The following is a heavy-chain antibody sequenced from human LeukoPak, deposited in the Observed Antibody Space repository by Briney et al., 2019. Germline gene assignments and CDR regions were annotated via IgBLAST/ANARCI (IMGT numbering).Heavy chain of an antibody. CDR3: AKRISSGWSYYFDY. CDR2: ISSSGSTI. Sequence: GGSLRLSCAASGFTFSSYWMNWVRQAPGKGLEWVSYISSSGSTIYYADSVKGRFTISRDNSKNTLYLQMNRLRAEDTAVYYCAKRISSGWSYYFDYWGQGTLVTVSS. D-gene: IGHD6-19*01. CDR1: GFTFSSYW. V-gene: IGHV3-48*01. J-gene: IGHJ4*02.